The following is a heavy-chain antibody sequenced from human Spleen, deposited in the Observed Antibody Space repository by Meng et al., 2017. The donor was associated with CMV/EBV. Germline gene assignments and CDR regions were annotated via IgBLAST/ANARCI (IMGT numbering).Heavy chain of an antibody. CDR3: AKSDQKYDFLTGYENYYYHYGMDV. Sequence: ASVKVSCKASGYTFTRYGISWVRQAPGQGLEWMGWISAYNGNTNYAQKLQGRVTMTTDTSTSTAYMELRSLRSDDTAVYYCAKSDQKYDFLTGYENYYYHYGMDVWGQGTTVTVSS. V-gene: IGHV1-18*01. CDR1: GYTFTRYG. CDR2: ISAYNGNT. J-gene: IGHJ6*02. D-gene: IGHD3-9*01.